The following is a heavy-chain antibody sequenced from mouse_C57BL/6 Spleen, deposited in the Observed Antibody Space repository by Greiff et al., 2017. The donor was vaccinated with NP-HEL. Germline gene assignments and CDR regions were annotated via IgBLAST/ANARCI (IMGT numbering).Heavy chain of an antibody. CDR2: IYPGSGNT. CDR3: ARCHYYGSSYEVYYAMDY. D-gene: IGHD1-1*01. V-gene: IGHV1-66*01. J-gene: IGHJ4*01. CDR1: GYSFTSYY. Sequence: QVQLQQSGPELVKPGASVKISCKASGYSFTSYYIHWVKQRPGQGLEWIGWIYPGSGNTKYNEKFKGKATLTAHTSSSTAYMQVSSLTSEDSAVYYCARCHYYGSSYEVYYAMDYWGQGTSVTVSS.